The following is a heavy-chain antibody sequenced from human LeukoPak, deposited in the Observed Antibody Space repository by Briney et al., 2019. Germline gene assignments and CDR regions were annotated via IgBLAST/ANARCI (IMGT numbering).Heavy chain of an antibody. V-gene: IGHV3-30*04. D-gene: IGHD3-3*01. CDR1: GFTLSSYA. CDR3: ARAGYDFWSGYDYYYYMDV. Sequence: PGRSLRLSCAASGFTLSSYAMHWVRQAPGKGLEWVAVISYDGSNKYYADSVKGRFTISRDNSKNTLYLQMNSLRAEDTAVYYCARAGYDFWSGYDYYYYMDVWGKGTTVTVSS. J-gene: IGHJ6*03. CDR2: ISYDGSNK.